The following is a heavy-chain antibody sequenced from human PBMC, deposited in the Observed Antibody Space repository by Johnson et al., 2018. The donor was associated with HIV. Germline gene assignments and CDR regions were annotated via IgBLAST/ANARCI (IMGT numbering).Heavy chain of an antibody. J-gene: IGHJ3*01. V-gene: IGHV3-30*04. CDR1: AFSFSNYP. CDR2: ISYDGRIK. Sequence: QVQLVESGGGVVQPGRSLRLSCPPSAFSFSNYPMPWVRQAPGKGLVWVAVISYDGRIKHSPNSVKGRFTISRDNSKNTLYLQMNSLNTDDTAFYYCATGDDDGFWGQGTMVTVSS. CDR3: ATGDDDGF. D-gene: IGHD5-12*01.